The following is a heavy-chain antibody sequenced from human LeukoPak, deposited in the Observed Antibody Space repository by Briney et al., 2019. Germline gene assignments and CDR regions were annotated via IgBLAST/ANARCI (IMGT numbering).Heavy chain of an antibody. J-gene: IGHJ4*02. Sequence: GGSLRLSCAASGYTFSSYGMHWVRQAPGKGLEWVAVISYDGSNKYCADSVKGRFTISRDNSKNTLYLQMNSLRAEDTAVYYCAKDLGQWLVEDYWGQGTLVTVSS. CDR3: AKDLGQWLVEDY. D-gene: IGHD6-19*01. V-gene: IGHV3-30*18. CDR2: ISYDGSNK. CDR1: GYTFSSYG.